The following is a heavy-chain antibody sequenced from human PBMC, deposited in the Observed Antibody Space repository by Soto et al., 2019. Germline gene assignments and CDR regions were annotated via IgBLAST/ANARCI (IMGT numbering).Heavy chain of an antibody. CDR3: ARQGGWYDIDS. D-gene: IGHD6-19*01. J-gene: IGHJ4*02. V-gene: IGHV4-59*08. Sequence: PSETLSLTCTVSGASISRYYWTWIRQPPGKGLEWIGSVFYPENTQYNPPLTSRITMSVDTSENQFYLKLTSVIAAAPAVSTCARQGGWYDIDSWGKGSLGTVAS. CDR2: VFYPENT. CDR1: GASISRYY.